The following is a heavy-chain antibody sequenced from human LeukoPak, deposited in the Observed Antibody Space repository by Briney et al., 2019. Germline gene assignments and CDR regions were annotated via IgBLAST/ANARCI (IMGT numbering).Heavy chain of an antibody. D-gene: IGHD5-18*01. CDR1: GGTFSSYA. CDR3: ARDRGWAGYTYGFYY. J-gene: IGHJ4*02. CDR2: IIPIFGTA. V-gene: IGHV1-69*13. Sequence: ASVKVSCKASGGTFSSYAISWVRQAPGQGLEWMGGIIPIFGTANYAQKFQGKVTITADESTSTAYMELSSLRSEDTAVYYCARDRGWAGYTYGFYYWGQGTLVTVSS.